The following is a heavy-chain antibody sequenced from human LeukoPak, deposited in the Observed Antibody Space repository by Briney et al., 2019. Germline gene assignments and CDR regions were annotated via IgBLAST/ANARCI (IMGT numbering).Heavy chain of an antibody. J-gene: IGHJ4*02. Sequence: PSETLSLTCTVSGGSLSSYYWSWIRQPPGKGLEWIGYIYYSGSTNYNPSLKSRVTISVDTSNNHFSLDLSSVTAADTAVYYCARAPRYCSSTSCYFFDYWGQGTLVTVSS. CDR1: GGSLSSYY. CDR3: ARAPRYCSSTSCYFFDY. V-gene: IGHV4-59*01. CDR2: IYYSGST. D-gene: IGHD2-2*01.